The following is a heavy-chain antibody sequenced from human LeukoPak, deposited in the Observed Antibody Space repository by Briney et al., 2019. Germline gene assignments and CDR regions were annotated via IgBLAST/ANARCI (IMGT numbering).Heavy chain of an antibody. CDR2: ISYDGSNK. D-gene: IGHD3-22*01. Sequence: GGSLLLSCAASGFTFSSYAMHWVRPAPGKGLEGVAVISYDGSNKYYADSVKGRFTISRYNSKNTLYLQMNSLRAEDTAVYYCARDSDSSGPNWFDPWGQGTLVTVSS. CDR3: ARDSDSSGPNWFDP. V-gene: IGHV3-30-3*01. CDR1: GFTFSSYA. J-gene: IGHJ5*02.